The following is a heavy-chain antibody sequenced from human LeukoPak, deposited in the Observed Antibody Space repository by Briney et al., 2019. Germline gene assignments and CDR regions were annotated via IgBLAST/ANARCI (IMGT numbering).Heavy chain of an antibody. CDR1: GFTFSSYS. J-gene: IGHJ3*02. Sequence: PGGSLRLSCAASGFTFSSYSMNWVRQAPGKGLEWVSSISSSSSYIYYADSVKGRFTISRDNAKNSLYLQMNSLRAEDTAVYYCARDAFLSDFGAFDIWGQGTMVTVSS. V-gene: IGHV3-21*01. CDR2: ISSSSSYI. D-gene: IGHD3-3*01. CDR3: ARDAFLSDFGAFDI.